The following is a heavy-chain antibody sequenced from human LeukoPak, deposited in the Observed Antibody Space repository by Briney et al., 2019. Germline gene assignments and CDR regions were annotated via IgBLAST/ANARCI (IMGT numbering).Heavy chain of an antibody. CDR1: GYTFTSYG. CDR2: ISAYNGNT. CDR3: ARSPCSSTRCPNGGHYFDY. Sequence: ASVKVSCKASGYTFTSYGISWVRQAPGQGLEWMGWISAYNGNTNYAQKLQGRVTMTTDTSTSTAYMELRSLRSDDTAVYYCARSPCSSTRCPNGGHYFDYWGQGALVTVSS. J-gene: IGHJ4*02. V-gene: IGHV1-18*01. D-gene: IGHD2-2*01.